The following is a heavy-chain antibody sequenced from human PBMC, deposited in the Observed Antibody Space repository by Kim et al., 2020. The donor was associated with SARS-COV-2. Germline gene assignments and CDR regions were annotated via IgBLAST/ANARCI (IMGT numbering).Heavy chain of an antibody. Sequence: GGSLRLSCAASGFTFSSYAMSWVRQAPGKGLEWVSAISGSGGSTYYADSVKGRFTISRDNSKNTLYLQMNSLRAEDTAVYYCAKDLQVLRWFGELFDIRNYCYDGIDVWGQGTTVTVSS. V-gene: IGHV3-23*01. D-gene: IGHD3-10*01. J-gene: IGHJ6*02. CDR3: AKDLQVLRWFGELFDIRNYCYDGIDV. CDR1: GFTFSSYA. CDR2: ISGSGGST.